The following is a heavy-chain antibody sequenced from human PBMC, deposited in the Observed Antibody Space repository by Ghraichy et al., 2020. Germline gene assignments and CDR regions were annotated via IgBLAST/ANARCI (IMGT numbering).Heavy chain of an antibody. CDR2: ISGNSGST. J-gene: IGHJ5*02. Sequence: LSLTCAASGFPFSSYAMSWVRQAPGKGLEWVSTISGNSGSTYYSDSVKGRFTISRDNSKNTLFLQMNSLRADDTAVYYCAKYRWELQRFDDWGQGTLVTVSS. V-gene: IGHV3-23*01. D-gene: IGHD1-26*01. CDR3: AKYRWELQRFDD. CDR1: GFPFSSYA.